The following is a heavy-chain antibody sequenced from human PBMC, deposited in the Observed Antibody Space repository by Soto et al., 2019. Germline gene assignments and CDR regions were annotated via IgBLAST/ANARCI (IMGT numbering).Heavy chain of an antibody. CDR1: GGSVSSGSYY. V-gene: IGHV4-61*01. Sequence: SETLSRTCTVSGGSVSSGSYYWSWIRQPPGKGLEWIGYIYYSGSTNYNSSLKSRATISVDTSKKQLSLKLSSVTAADTAVYYCARDRYSYGWGHDYYYGMDVWRQGTTVTVSS. CDR2: IYYSGST. CDR3: ARDRYSYGWGHDYYYGMDV. J-gene: IGHJ6*02. D-gene: IGHD5-18*01.